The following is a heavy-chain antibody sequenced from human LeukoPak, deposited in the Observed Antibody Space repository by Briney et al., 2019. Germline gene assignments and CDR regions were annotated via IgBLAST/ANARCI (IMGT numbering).Heavy chain of an antibody. J-gene: IGHJ4*02. D-gene: IGHD6-19*01. CDR1: GFTFDDYT. CDR2: ISWDGGST. V-gene: IGHV3-43*01. Sequence: GGSLRLSCAASGFTFDDYTMHWVRQAPGKGLEWVSLISWDGGSTYYADSVKGRFTISRDNSKNTLYLQMNSLRAEDTAVYYCATLAVAGIDPRDYWGQGTLVTVSS. CDR3: ATLAVAGIDPRDY.